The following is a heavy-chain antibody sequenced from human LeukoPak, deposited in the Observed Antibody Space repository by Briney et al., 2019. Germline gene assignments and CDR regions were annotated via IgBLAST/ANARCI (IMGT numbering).Heavy chain of an antibody. CDR1: GFTFITYA. V-gene: IGHV3-23*01. J-gene: IGHJ4*02. CDR2: ISATGSGT. CDR3: AKRQYSAYINFDY. D-gene: IGHD5-12*01. Sequence: PGGSLRLSCAASGFTFITYAWSWVGQTPGRGLEGVSAISATGSGTHYADSVKARFTISRDNSKNTLYLQMNSLTAEDTAVYYCAKRQYSAYINFDYWGQGTLVTVSS.